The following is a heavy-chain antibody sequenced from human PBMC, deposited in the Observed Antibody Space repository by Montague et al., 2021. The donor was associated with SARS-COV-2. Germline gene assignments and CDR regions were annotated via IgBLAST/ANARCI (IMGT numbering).Heavy chain of an antibody. CDR3: ARRSLGYCSGGSCYSGYDY. Sequence: SETLSLTCTVSGGSISSYYWSWIRQPPGKGLEWIGYIHYSGSTNXNPSLKSRVTISVDTSKNQFSLKLSSVTAADTAVYYCARRSLGYCSGGSCYSGYDYWGQGTLVTASS. CDR2: IHYSGST. D-gene: IGHD2-15*01. CDR1: GGSISSYY. V-gene: IGHV4-59*01. J-gene: IGHJ4*02.